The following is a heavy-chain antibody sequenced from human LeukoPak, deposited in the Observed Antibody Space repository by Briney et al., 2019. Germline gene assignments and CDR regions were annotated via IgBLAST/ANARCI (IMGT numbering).Heavy chain of an antibody. CDR1: GGTFSSYA. CDR2: IIPILGIA. V-gene: IGHV1-69*04. CDR3: ARDGFHDAFDI. D-gene: IGHD5-12*01. J-gene: IGHJ3*02. Sequence: ASVKVSCKASGGTFSSYAISWVRQAPGQGLEWMGRIIPILGIANYAQKFQGRVTITADKSTSTAYMELSSLRSEDTAVYYCARDGFHDAFDIWGQGTMVTVSS.